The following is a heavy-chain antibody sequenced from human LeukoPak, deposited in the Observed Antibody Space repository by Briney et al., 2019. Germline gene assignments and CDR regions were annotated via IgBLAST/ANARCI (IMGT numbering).Heavy chain of an antibody. CDR3: ARHGYYDSSGYSDY. V-gene: IGHV4-39*01. Sequence: PSETLSLTCTVSGGSISSSSYYWGWIRQPPGKGLEWLGSIYYSGSTYYNPSLKSRVTISVDTSKNQFSLKLSSVTAADTAVYYCARHGYYDSSGYSDYWGQGTLVTVSS. D-gene: IGHD3-22*01. J-gene: IGHJ4*02. CDR2: IYYSGST. CDR1: GGSISSSSYY.